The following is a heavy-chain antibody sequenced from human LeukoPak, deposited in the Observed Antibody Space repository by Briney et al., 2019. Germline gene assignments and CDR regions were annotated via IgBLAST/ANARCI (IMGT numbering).Heavy chain of an antibody. D-gene: IGHD4-23*01. V-gene: IGHV1-2*06. CDR2: INPNSGGT. CDR3: AREKGGLMVVTPEDWSDP. J-gene: IGHJ5*02. CDR1: GYTFTGYY. Sequence: ASVKVSCKASGYTFTGYYMHWVRQAPGQGLEWMGRINPNSGGTNYAQKFQGRVTMTRDTSISTAYMGLSRLRSDDTAVYYCAREKGGLMVVTPEDWSDPWGQGTLVTVSS.